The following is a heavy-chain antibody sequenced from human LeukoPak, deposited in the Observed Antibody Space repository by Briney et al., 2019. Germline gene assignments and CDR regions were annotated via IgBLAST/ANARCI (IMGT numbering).Heavy chain of an antibody. Sequence: GGSLRLSCAASGFTFSSYAMSWVRQAPGKGLEWVSAISGSGGSTYYADSVKGRFTISRDNSKNTLYLQMNSLRAEDTAVYYCAKELAPNDYGDFPGNDYWGQGTLVTVSS. D-gene: IGHD4-17*01. CDR2: ISGSGGST. V-gene: IGHV3-23*01. CDR3: AKELAPNDYGDFPGNDY. J-gene: IGHJ4*02. CDR1: GFTFSSYA.